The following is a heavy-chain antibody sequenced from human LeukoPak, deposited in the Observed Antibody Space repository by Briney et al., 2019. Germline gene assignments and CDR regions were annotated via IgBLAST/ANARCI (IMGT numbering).Heavy chain of an antibody. CDR2: INHSGST. J-gene: IGHJ2*01. D-gene: IGHD4-17*01. Sequence: SETLSLTCAVYGGSFSGYYWSWIRQPPGKGLEWIGEINHSGSTNYNPSLKSRVTISVDTSKNQFSLKLSSVTAADTAVYYCARGTTVTTGYWYFDLWGRGTLVTVSS. V-gene: IGHV4-34*01. CDR1: GGSFSGYY. CDR3: ARGTTVTTGYWYFDL.